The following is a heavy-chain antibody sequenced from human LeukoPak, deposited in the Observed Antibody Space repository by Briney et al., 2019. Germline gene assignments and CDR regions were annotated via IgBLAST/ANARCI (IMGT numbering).Heavy chain of an antibody. V-gene: IGHV4-34*01. CDR1: GGSFSGYY. J-gene: IGHJ4*02. D-gene: IGHD4-17*01. Sequence: SETLSLTCAVYGGSFSGYYWSWIRQPPGKGLEWIGEINHSGSTNYNPFLKSRVTISVDTSKNQFSLKLSSVTAADTAVYYCARGDYGRGFDYWGQGTLVTVSS. CDR2: INHSGST. CDR3: ARGDYGRGFDY.